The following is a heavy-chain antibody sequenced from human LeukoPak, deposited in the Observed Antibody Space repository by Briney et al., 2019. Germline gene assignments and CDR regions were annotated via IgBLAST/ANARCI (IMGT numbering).Heavy chain of an antibody. Sequence: ASVKVSCKAPGYTFTDYYMHWVRQAPGQGLEWMGWINPNSGGTNYAQKFQGRVTMTRDTSISTAYMELRRLRSDDTAVYYCARGYLYYYDVSGYPFDYWGQGTLVTVSS. CDR1: GYTFTDYY. J-gene: IGHJ4*02. D-gene: IGHD3-22*01. CDR3: ARGYLYYYDVSGYPFDY. V-gene: IGHV1-2*02. CDR2: INPNSGGT.